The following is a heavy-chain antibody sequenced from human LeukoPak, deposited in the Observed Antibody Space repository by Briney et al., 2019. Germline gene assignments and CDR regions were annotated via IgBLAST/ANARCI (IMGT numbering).Heavy chain of an antibody. CDR1: VCTFSSYA. V-gene: IGHV1-69*04. CDR2: IIPILGIA. J-gene: IGHJ4*02. D-gene: IGHD3-22*01. Sequence: SVKVSCKASVCTFSSYAISWVRQAAGQEGEWMGRIIPILGIANYAQKFQGRITITADKATSTAYMKLSSLRSEDTAVYYCARDLPPRYYDRSGYSLSLDYWGQRTLVTVSS. CDR3: ARDLPPRYYDRSGYSLSLDY.